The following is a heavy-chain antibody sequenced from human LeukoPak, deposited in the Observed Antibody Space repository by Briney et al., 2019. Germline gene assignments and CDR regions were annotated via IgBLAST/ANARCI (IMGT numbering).Heavy chain of an antibody. Sequence: GGSLRLSCAASGFTFSSYWMHWVRQAPGKGLEWVSGISPGGLTAYYADSVKGRFTISRDNSKNTLSLQMNNLRAEDSALYHCAKVDVRGLVYGFDYWGLGALVTVSS. CDR1: GFTFSSYW. J-gene: IGHJ4*02. CDR3: AKVDVRGLVYGFDY. V-gene: IGHV3-23*01. D-gene: IGHD2-8*01. CDR2: ISPGGLTA.